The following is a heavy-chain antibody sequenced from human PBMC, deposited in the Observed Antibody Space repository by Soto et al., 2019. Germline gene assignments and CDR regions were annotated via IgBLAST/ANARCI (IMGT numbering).Heavy chain of an antibody. D-gene: IGHD2-2*01. V-gene: IGHV1-69*12. Sequence: QVQLVQSGTEVRKPGSSVKVSCTASGGTFDSNAISWGRLAPGQGLEWMGGIIPIIGTINNAQKFQDRVTITADESANIVYMELSSLRSEDTAIYYCAREGLTFGPGAVGGAFDIWGQGTLVTVSS. CDR1: GGTFDSNA. CDR3: AREGLTFGPGAVGGAFDI. CDR2: IIPIIGTI. J-gene: IGHJ3*02.